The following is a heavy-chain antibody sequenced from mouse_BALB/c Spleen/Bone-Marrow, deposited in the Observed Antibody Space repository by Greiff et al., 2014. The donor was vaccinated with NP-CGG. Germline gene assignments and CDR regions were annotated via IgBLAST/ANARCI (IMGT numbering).Heavy chain of an antibody. CDR1: GYSFTGYT. Sequence: VQLKESGPELVKPGASMKISCKASGYSFTGYTMNWVKQGHGKSLEWIGLINPYNGGTSYNQKFKGKATLTVDKSSSTAYMELLSLTSEDSAVYYCARDYYGSSYGFAYWGQGTLVTVSA. J-gene: IGHJ3*01. CDR2: INPYNGGT. D-gene: IGHD1-1*01. V-gene: IGHV1-18*01. CDR3: ARDYYGSSYGFAY.